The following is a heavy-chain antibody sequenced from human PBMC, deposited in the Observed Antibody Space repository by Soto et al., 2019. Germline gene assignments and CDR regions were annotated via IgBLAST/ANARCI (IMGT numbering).Heavy chain of an antibody. J-gene: IGHJ4*02. V-gene: IGHV1-69*04. CDR3: ARDRDSGDAPYYFDY. Sequence: GPSVKVSCKASGGTFSSYTISWVRQAPGQGLEWMGRIIPILGIANYAQKFQGRVTITADKSTSTAYMELSSLRSEDTAVYYCARDRDSGDAPYYFDYWGQGTLVTVSS. CDR1: GGTFSSYT. CDR2: IIPILGIA. D-gene: IGHD7-27*01.